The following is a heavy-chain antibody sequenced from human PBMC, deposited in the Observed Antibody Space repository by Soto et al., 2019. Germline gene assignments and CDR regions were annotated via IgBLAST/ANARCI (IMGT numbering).Heavy chain of an antibody. V-gene: IGHV3-7*01. J-gene: IGHJ1*01. CDR1: GFIFRNYW. Sequence: GGSLRLSCAASGFIFRNYWMSWVRQAPGKGLEWVAHIKDDGSDIHYVDSVKDRFTISRDNAKSSLILQMNSLRTEDTAVYYCATTLTTSAEYFQHWGQGTPVTAPQ. D-gene: IGHD3-16*01. CDR3: ATTLTTSAEYFQH. CDR2: IKDDGSDI.